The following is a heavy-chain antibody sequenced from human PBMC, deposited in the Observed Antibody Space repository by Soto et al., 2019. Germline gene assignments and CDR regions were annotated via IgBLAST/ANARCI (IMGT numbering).Heavy chain of an antibody. Sequence: SVKVSCKASVYTFTCYYMHWVRQAPGQGLEWMGWINPNSGGTNYAQKFQGRVTMTRDTSISTAYMELSRLRSDDTAVYYCAREGEFYYGMDVWGQGTTVTVSS. CDR1: VYTFTCYY. J-gene: IGHJ6*02. V-gene: IGHV1-2*02. D-gene: IGHD3-16*01. CDR3: AREGEFYYGMDV. CDR2: INPNSGGT.